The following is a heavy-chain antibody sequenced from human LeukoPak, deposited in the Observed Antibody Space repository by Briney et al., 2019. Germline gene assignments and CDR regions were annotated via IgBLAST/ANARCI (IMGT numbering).Heavy chain of an antibody. CDR2: INPNSGGT. Sequence: ASVKVSCKASGYTFAGYYMHWVRQAPGQGLEWMGWINPNSGGTNYAQKFQGRVTMTRDTSISTAYMELSSLRSDDTAVYYCARVLGPGNSGIFLGYWGQGTLVTVSS. V-gene: IGHV1-2*02. J-gene: IGHJ4*02. D-gene: IGHD4-23*01. CDR1: GYTFAGYY. CDR3: ARVLGPGNSGIFLGY.